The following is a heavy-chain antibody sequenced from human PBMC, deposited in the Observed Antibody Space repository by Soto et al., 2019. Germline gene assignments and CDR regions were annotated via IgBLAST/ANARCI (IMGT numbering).Heavy chain of an antibody. V-gene: IGHV3-23*01. CDR2: ISGSGVST. CDR1: GFTFSSYA. D-gene: IGHD3-9*01. Sequence: PGGSLRLSCAASGFTFSSYAMHWVRQAPGKGLEWVSAISGSGVSTYYADSVKGRFTISRDNSKNTLYLQMNSLRAEDTAVYYCAHFDWFIDYWGQGTLVTVSS. J-gene: IGHJ4*02. CDR3: AHFDWFIDY.